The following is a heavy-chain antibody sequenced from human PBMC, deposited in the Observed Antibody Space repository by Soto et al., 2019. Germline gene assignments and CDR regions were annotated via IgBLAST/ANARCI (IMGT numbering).Heavy chain of an antibody. J-gene: IGHJ4*02. CDR3: ARELRYFDWLSYFVY. V-gene: IGHV1-3*01. Sequence: QVQLVQSGAEVKKPGASVKVSCKASGYTFTSYAMHWVRQAPGQRLEWMGWINAGNGNTKYSQKFQGRVTITRDTSASTAYMELSSLRSEDTAVYYCARELRYFDWLSYFVYWGQGTLVTVSS. D-gene: IGHD3-9*01. CDR1: GYTFTSYA. CDR2: INAGNGNT.